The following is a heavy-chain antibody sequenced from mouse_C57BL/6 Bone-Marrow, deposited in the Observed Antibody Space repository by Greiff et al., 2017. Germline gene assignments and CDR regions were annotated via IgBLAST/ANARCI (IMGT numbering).Heavy chain of an antibody. D-gene: IGHD2-5*01. Sequence: EVKVEESGGGLVQPGGSMKLSCVASGFTFSNYWMNWVRQSPEKGLEWVAQIRLKSDNYATHYAESVKGRFTISRDDSKSSVYLQMNNLRAEDTGIYYCTDEDSNYVGAMDYWGQGTSVTVSS. CDR1: GFTFSNYW. J-gene: IGHJ4*01. V-gene: IGHV6-3*01. CDR3: TDEDSNYVGAMDY. CDR2: IRLKSDNYAT.